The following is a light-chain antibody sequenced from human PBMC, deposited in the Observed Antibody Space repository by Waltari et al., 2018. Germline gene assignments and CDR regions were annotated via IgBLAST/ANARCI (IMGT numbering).Light chain of an antibody. Sequence: QSALTQPASLSGSPGQSITISCAGTKNDIGTYNFVSWFQQFPGQAPKLIVSEATKWPSGVSYRFSGSKSGNTASLTISGLQAEDEADYYCCSYAGGSRVIFGGGTKLTVL. CDR1: KNDIGTYNF. CDR3: CSYAGGSRVI. CDR2: EAT. J-gene: IGLJ2*01. V-gene: IGLV2-23*01.